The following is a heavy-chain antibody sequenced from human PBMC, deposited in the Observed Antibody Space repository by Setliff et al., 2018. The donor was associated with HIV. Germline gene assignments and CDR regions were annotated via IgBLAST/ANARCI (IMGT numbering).Heavy chain of an antibody. J-gene: IGHJ4*02. CDR3: TREGRGDPAMATTRIDY. Sequence: PSETLSLTCTVSGGSISNYYWSWIRQPAGKGLEWIGRIYSTGSTNYNPSLKSRVTMSLDTSKTHFFLNLTSVTDADTAVYFCTREGRGDPAMATTRIDYWGQGKLVTVSS. D-gene: IGHD1-1*01. CDR2: IYSTGST. CDR1: GGSISNYY. V-gene: IGHV4-4*07.